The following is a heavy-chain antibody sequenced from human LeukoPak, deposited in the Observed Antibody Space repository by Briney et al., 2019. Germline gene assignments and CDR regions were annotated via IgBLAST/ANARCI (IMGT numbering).Heavy chain of an antibody. D-gene: IGHD3-10*01. CDR1: GYTFTSYV. CDR2: MNPNSANT. Sequence: ASLNVSCKASGYTFTSYVVNWVRQAAGQGLEWMGWMNPNSANTGYAQNFQGRVTMTKNTSISTAYMELSSLRSDDTAVYYCARGGRVVVRGVISVWFDPWGQATLVSVPS. CDR3: ARGGRVVVRGVISVWFDP. V-gene: IGHV1-8*01. J-gene: IGHJ5*02.